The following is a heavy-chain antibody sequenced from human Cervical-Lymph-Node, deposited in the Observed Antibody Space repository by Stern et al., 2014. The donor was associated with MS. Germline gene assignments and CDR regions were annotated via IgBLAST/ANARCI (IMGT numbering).Heavy chain of an antibody. CDR3: ATLYDSSGNYGMEV. CDR1: GYTFIRYY. J-gene: IGHJ6*02. D-gene: IGHD5/OR15-5a*01. Sequence: VQLVQSGAQVKKPGASVKVSCKGSGYTFIRYYIHWVRQAPGQGLAWMGIVNANGGSARYAQKFQGRVTMASDTSTSTVSMELSSLRSEDTAVYYCATLYDSSGNYGMEVWGQGTTVIVSS. V-gene: IGHV1-46*01. CDR2: VNANGGSA.